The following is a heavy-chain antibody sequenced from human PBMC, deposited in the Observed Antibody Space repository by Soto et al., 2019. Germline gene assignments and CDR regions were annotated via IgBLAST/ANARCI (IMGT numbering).Heavy chain of an antibody. CDR2: INAGNGNT. J-gene: IGHJ1*01. V-gene: IGHV1-3*01. CDR1: GYACTSYA. Sequence: ASVKVSCKASGYACTSYAMHWVRQAPGQRLEWMGWINAGNGNTKYSQKFQGRVTITRDTSASTAYMELSSLRSEDTAVYYCARGLYGDPREYFQYWGQGTLVTVSS. CDR3: ARGLYGDPREYFQY. D-gene: IGHD4-17*01.